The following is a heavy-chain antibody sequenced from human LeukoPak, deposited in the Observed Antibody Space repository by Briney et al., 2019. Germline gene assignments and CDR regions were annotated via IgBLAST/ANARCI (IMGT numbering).Heavy chain of an antibody. CDR1: GFTFSSYS. V-gene: IGHV3-23*01. J-gene: IGHJ2*01. CDR3: AKDRTVGASCWYFDL. CDR2: ISSSGSGGNT. Sequence: GGSLRLSCAASGFTFSSYSMNWVRQAPGKGLEWVSGISSSGSGGNTYYADSVKGRFTISRDSSRNTLFLHMNTLRAEDTAIYYCAKDRTVGASCWYFDLWGRGTLVTVSS. D-gene: IGHD1-26*01.